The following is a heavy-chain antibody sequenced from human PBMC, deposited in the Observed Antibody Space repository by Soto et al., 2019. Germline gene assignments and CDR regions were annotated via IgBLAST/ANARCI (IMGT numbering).Heavy chain of an antibody. CDR1: GGTFSSYA. J-gene: IGHJ6*02. V-gene: IGHV1-69*13. CDR3: ARAILTNCSGGSCYLYYYYYYGRHV. Sequence: EASMKVSCKASGGTFSSYAISWVRQAPGQGLEWMGGIIPIFGTANYAQKFQGRVTITADESTSTAYMELSSLRSEDTAVYYCARAILTNCSGGSCYLYYYYYYGRHVWGQGTTGTVSS. CDR2: IIPIFGTA. D-gene: IGHD2-15*01.